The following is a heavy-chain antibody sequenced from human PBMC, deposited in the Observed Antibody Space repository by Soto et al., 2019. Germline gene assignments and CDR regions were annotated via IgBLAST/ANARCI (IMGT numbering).Heavy chain of an antibody. Sequence: PGGSLRLSCAASGFTFSSYGMHWVRQAPGKGLEWVAVISYDGSNKYYADSVKGRFTISRDNSKNTLYLQMNSLRAEDTAVYYCAKDWGYCSGGSCYQYYYYMDVWGKGTTVTVSS. D-gene: IGHD2-15*01. J-gene: IGHJ6*03. CDR1: GFTFSSYG. V-gene: IGHV3-30*18. CDR3: AKDWGYCSGGSCYQYYYYMDV. CDR2: ISYDGSNK.